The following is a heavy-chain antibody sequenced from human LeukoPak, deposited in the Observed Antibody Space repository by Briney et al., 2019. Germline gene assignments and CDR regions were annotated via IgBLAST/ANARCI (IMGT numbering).Heavy chain of an antibody. CDR1: GGSISSSSYY. D-gene: IGHD3-10*01. V-gene: IGHV4-39*07. CDR3: ARKQTTKKYYYGSGSHYNWFDP. J-gene: IGHJ5*02. CDR2: IYYSGST. Sequence: SETLSLTCTVSGGSISSSSYYWGWIRQPPGKGLEWIGSIYYSGSTYYNPSLKSRVTISVDTSKNQFSLKLSSVTAADTAVYYCARKQTTKKYYYGSGSHYNWFDPWGQGTLVTVSS.